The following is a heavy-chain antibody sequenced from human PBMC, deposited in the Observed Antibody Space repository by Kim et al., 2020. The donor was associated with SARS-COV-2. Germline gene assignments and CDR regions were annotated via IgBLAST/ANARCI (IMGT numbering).Heavy chain of an antibody. CDR1: GFTFSSYG. V-gene: IGHV3-33*01. J-gene: IGHJ6*02. CDR3: ARDLFRYLRSGSGYDHYYYYGMDV. CDR2: IWYDGSNK. D-gene: IGHD5-12*01. Sequence: GGSLRLSCAASGFTFSSYGMHWVRQAPGKGLEWVAVIWYDGSNKYYADSVKGRFTISRDNSKNTLYLQMNSLRAEDTAVYYCARDLFRYLRSGSGYDHYYYYGMDVWGQGTTVTVSS.